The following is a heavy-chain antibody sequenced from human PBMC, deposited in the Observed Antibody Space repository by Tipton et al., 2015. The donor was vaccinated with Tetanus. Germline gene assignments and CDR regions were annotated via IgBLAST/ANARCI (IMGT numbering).Heavy chain of an antibody. D-gene: IGHD5-12*01. Sequence: SLRLSCAVSGFTFSSYSMNWVRQAPGKGLEWVSFISSSSSYIYYADSVKGRFTMSRDNAKNSLYLQMNSLRAEDTAVYYCARENGGYDYYYYYGMDVWGQGTTVTVSS. CDR1: GFTFSSYS. CDR3: ARENGGYDYYYYYGMDV. CDR2: ISSSSSYI. J-gene: IGHJ6*02. V-gene: IGHV3-21*01.